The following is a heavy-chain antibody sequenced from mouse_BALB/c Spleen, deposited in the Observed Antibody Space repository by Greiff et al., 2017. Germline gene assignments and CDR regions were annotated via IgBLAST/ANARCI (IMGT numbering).Heavy chain of an antibody. CDR1: GYTFTSYW. CDR2: INPSNGRT. Sequence: QVQLQQPGAELVKPGASVKLSCKASGYTFTSYWMHWVKQRPGQGLEWIGEINPSNGRTNYNEKFKSKATLTVDKSSSTAYMQLSSLTSEDSAVYYCARIPYYYGSSYDAMDYWGQGTSVTVSS. V-gene: IGHV1S81*02. D-gene: IGHD1-1*01. CDR3: ARIPYYYGSSYDAMDY. J-gene: IGHJ4*01.